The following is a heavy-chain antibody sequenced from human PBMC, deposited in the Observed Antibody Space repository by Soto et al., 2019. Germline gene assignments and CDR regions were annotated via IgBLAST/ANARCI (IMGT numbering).Heavy chain of an antibody. Sequence: GGSLRLSCAASGFTFSSYSMNWVRQAPGKGLEWVSYISSSSSTIYYADSVKGRFTISRDNAKNSLYLQMNSLRAEDTAVYDCARDGGSGSYYNWFDPWGQGTLVTVSS. J-gene: IGHJ5*02. V-gene: IGHV3-48*04. CDR3: ARDGGSGSYYNWFDP. CDR2: ISSSSSTI. D-gene: IGHD3-10*01. CDR1: GFTFSSYS.